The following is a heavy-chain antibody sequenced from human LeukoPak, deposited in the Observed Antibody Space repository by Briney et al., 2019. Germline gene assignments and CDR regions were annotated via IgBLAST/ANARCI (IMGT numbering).Heavy chain of an antibody. Sequence: SETLSLTCSVAVGSIRRYYCSWIRQPAGKGLEWIGRIYTSGSTSHNPSLKSRVTLSVDKSKNQFSLRLSSVTAVETAVYTCARGSAGLVDLLMPYYYMCVWGKGTTVTVSS. V-gene: IGHV4-4*07. CDR2: IYTSGST. CDR1: VGSIRRYY. J-gene: IGHJ6*03. CDR3: ARGSAGLVDLLMPYYYMCV. D-gene: IGHD3-10*01.